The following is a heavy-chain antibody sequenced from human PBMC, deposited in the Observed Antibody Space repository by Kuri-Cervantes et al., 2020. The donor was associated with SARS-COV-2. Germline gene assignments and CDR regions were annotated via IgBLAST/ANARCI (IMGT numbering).Heavy chain of an antibody. CDR1: GFTFSSYA. Sequence: GESLKISCAASGFTFSSYAMHWVRQAPGKGLEWVAVISYDGSNKYYADSVKGRFTISRDNSKNTLYLQMNSLRAEDTAVYYCARDGGGYLGVWGQGTTVTVSS. CDR3: ARDGGGYLGV. J-gene: IGHJ6*02. V-gene: IGHV3-30-3*01. D-gene: IGHD3-22*01. CDR2: ISYDGSNK.